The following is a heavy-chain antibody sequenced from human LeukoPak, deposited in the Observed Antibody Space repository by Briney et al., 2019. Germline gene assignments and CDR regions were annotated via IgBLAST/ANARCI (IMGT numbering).Heavy chain of an antibody. J-gene: IGHJ4*02. V-gene: IGHV4-4*07. CDR1: GGSIRNYF. CDR2: IYTSGST. Sequence: SETLSLTCSVSGGSIRNYFWSWIRHPAGKGLEWIGRIYTSGSTDSNPSLRSRVTMSVDTSRNQFSLKLTSVTAADTAVYYCARESKSYDGSGYYHDYWGQGTLVTVSS. D-gene: IGHD3-22*01. CDR3: ARESKSYDGSGYYHDY.